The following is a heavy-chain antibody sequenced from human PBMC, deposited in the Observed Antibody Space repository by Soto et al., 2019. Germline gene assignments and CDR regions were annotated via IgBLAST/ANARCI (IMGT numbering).Heavy chain of an antibody. CDR2: INPSGGST. CDR3: ARDLGGWPDY. V-gene: IGHV1-46*01. CDR1: GYTFTSYY. Sequence: ASVKVSCKASGYTFTSYYMHWVRQAPGQGLEWMGIINPSGGSTSYAQKFQGRVTITRDTSASTAYMELSSLRSEDTAVYYCARDLGGWPDYWGQGTLLTVSS. D-gene: IGHD2-15*01. J-gene: IGHJ4*02.